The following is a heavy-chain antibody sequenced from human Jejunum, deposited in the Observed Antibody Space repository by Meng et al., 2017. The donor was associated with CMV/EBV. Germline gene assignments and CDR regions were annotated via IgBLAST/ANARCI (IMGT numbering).Heavy chain of an antibody. J-gene: IGHJ5*02. V-gene: IGHV4-59*01. CDR1: SITNYY. D-gene: IGHD3-10*01. CDR2: MYYSGRT. Sequence: SITNYYWSWIRQAPGKGLEWIGYMYYSGRTDYNPSLKSRVTISVDTPKNQFSLKVTSVTAADTAVYYCARVLKSVRGVINCWLDPWGRGALVTVSS. CDR3: ARVLKSVRGVINCWLDP.